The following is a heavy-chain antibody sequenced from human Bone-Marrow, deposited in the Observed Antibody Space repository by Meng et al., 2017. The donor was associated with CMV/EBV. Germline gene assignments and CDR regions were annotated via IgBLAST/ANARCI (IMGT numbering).Heavy chain of an antibody. Sequence: SVKVSCKASGGTFSSYAISWVRQAPGQGLEWMGGIIPIFGTANYAQKFQGRVTITTDESTSTAYMELSSLRSEDTAVYYCARVSGGYSGDDYPAGMDVWGQGTTVTVSS. V-gene: IGHV1-69*05. CDR2: IIPIFGTA. J-gene: IGHJ6*02. CDR1: GGTFSSYA. CDR3: ARVSGGYSGDDYPAGMDV. D-gene: IGHD5-12*01.